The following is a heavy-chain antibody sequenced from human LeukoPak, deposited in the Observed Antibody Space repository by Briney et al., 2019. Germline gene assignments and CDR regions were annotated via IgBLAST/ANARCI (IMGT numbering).Heavy chain of an antibody. J-gene: IGHJ4*02. V-gene: IGHV3-23*01. CDR2: ISGGGNST. CDR3: AKVAAGRWFFDY. Sequence: GGSLRLSCAASGFTFSTYAMSWVRQAPGEGLEWVSGISGGGNSTYYADSVKGRFTISRDNSKNTLYLQMNSLRAEDTAAYYCAKVAAGRWFFDYWGQGTLVTVSS. CDR1: GFTFSTYA. D-gene: IGHD6-13*01.